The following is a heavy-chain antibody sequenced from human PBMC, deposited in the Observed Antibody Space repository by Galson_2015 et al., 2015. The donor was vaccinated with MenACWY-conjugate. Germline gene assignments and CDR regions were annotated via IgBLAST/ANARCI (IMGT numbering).Heavy chain of an antibody. Sequence: SLRLSCAASGFTFSSYAMHWVRQAPGKGLEWVAVISYDGSNKYYADSVKGRFTISRDNSKNTLYLQMNSLRAEDTAVYYCARSRSSRLPFDYWGQGTLVTVSS. CDR2: ISYDGSNK. CDR3: ARSRSSRLPFDY. CDR1: GFTFSSYA. J-gene: IGHJ4*02. V-gene: IGHV3-30*04. D-gene: IGHD2-15*01.